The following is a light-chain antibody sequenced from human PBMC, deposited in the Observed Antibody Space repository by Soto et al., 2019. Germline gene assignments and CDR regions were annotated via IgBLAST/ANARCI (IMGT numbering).Light chain of an antibody. CDR1: SSDIGVYNY. J-gene: IGLJ1*01. V-gene: IGLV2-14*01. CDR3: SSYTINSTLV. Sequence: LTQPASVSGSPGQSITVSCTGTSSDIGVYNYVSWYQQHPGKAPKVMIYDVSNRPSGVSNRFSGSKSGNTASLTISGLQADDEADYYCSSYTINSTLVFGTGTKVTVL. CDR2: DVS.